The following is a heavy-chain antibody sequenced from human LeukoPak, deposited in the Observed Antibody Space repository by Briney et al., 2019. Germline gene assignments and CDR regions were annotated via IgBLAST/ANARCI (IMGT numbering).Heavy chain of an antibody. Sequence: ASVKVSCKASGYTFTTYAMNWVRQAPGQGLEWMGWINTNTGNSTYARGFTGRFVFSLDTSVSTAYLQISSLKAEDTAVYYCARGDSSGYLTGDYWGQGTLVTVSS. J-gene: IGHJ4*02. CDR2: INTNTGNS. V-gene: IGHV7-4-1*02. D-gene: IGHD3-22*01. CDR1: GYTFTTYA. CDR3: ARGDSSGYLTGDY.